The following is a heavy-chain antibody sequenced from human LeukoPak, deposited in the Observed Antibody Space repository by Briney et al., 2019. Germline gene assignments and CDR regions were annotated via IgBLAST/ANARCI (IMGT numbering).Heavy chain of an antibody. Sequence: ASVKVSCKASGYTFNNYGISWVRQAPGQGLEWMGWINTNTGNPTYAQGFPGRFVFSLDTSVSTAYLQISTLKAEDTAVYYCARETGTGYSGSGNDYWGQGTLVTVSS. CDR2: INTNTGNP. V-gene: IGHV7-4-1*02. J-gene: IGHJ4*02. CDR1: GYTFNNYG. CDR3: ARETGTGYSGSGNDY. D-gene: IGHD3-10*01.